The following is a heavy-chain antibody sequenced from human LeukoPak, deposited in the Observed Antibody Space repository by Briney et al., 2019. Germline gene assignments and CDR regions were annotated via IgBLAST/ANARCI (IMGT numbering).Heavy chain of an antibody. D-gene: IGHD3-22*01. CDR3: ARRRYYDSTGYFD. Sequence: SETLSLICTVSGGSISSSSYYWGWIRQPPGKGLEWIGEIYYSGRTYQNPSLRSRVSMSVATSKNHFSLELHSVTATDTAVYYCARRRYYDSTGYFDWGRGSLVTVPS. J-gene: IGHJ1*01. CDR1: GGSISSSSYY. CDR2: IYYSGRT. V-gene: IGHV4-39*01.